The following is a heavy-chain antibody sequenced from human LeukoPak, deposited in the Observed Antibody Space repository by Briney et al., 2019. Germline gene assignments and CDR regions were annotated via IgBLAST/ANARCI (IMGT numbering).Heavy chain of an antibody. CDR1: GGSISGHY. V-gene: IGHV4-59*11. CDR3: ARVLPPGYSDY. D-gene: IGHD2-2*01. J-gene: IGHJ4*02. Sequence: SETLSLTCIVSGGSISGHYWSWIRRPPGEGLEWIGYIYYSGNTNYNPSLKSRLTISIDTSKNQFSLHLSSVTAADTAVYYCARVLPPGYSDYWGQGTLVTISS. CDR2: IYYSGNT.